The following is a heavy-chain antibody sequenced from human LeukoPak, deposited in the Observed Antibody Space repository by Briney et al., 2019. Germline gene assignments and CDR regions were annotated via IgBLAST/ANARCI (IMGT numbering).Heavy chain of an antibody. Sequence: PSETLSLTCTVSGDSISSRDSYWGWIRQPPGKGLEWIGSIYYSGSTYYNPSLNSRVTISGDSSKNQFSLKLSSVTAADTAVYYCARLGWWDSWGQGTLVTVSS. CDR1: GDSISSRDSY. D-gene: IGHD2-15*01. V-gene: IGHV4-39*01. CDR2: IYYSGST. CDR3: ARLGWWDS. J-gene: IGHJ4*02.